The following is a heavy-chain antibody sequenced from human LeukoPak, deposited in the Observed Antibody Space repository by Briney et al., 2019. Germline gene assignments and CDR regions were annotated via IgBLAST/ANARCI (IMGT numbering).Heavy chain of an antibody. CDR3: ARSIFKMSLNY. Sequence: SETLSLTCTVSGGSVTSGGYYWSWIRQPPGKGLEWIGYIYCSGSTNYNPSLKSRVTISIDTSKNQFSLKLSSVTAADTAVYYCARSIFKMSLNYWGQGTLVTVSS. V-gene: IGHV4-61*08. CDR1: GGSVTSGGYY. CDR2: IYCSGST. D-gene: IGHD3-9*01. J-gene: IGHJ4*02.